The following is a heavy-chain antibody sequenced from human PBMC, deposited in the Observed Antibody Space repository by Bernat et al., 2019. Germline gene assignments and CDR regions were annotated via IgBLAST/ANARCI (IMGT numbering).Heavy chain of an antibody. CDR1: GFTFSSYA. Sequence: QVQLVESGGGVVQPGRSLRLSCAASGFTFSSYAMHWVRQAPGKGLEWVAVISYDGSNKYYADSVKGRFTISRDNSKNTLYLQMNSLRAEDTAVYYCARGGFGELLLATLPFDPWGQGTLVTVSS. V-gene: IGHV3-30-3*01. J-gene: IGHJ5*02. CDR3: ARGGFGELLLATLPFDP. CDR2: ISYDGSNK. D-gene: IGHD3-10*01.